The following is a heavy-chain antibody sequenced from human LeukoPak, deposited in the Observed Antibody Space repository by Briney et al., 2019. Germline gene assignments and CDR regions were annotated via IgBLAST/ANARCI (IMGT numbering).Heavy chain of an antibody. V-gene: IGHV3-30*02. D-gene: IGHD1-1*01. CDR2: IRFDGSNE. CDR3: VKDLGLGTRIDF. Sequence: PGGSLRLSCAASGYTFISFGMQWVRQAPGKGLEWVTFIRFDGSNEYYTDSVKGRFTISRDNSKNTLSLQMNSLRPEDTAVYYCVKDLGLGTRIDFRGQGTLVTVAS. J-gene: IGHJ4*02. CDR1: GYTFISFG.